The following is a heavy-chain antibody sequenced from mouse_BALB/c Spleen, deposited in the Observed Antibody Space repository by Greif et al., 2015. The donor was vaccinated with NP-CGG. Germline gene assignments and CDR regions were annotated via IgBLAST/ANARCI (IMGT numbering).Heavy chain of an antibody. CDR2: IYPSDSYT. CDR1: GYTFTSYW. CDR3: TRSEGNYYFDY. D-gene: IGHD2-1*01. J-gene: IGHJ2*01. V-gene: IGHV1-69*02. Sequence: QVQLQQPGAELVRPGASVKLSCKASGYTFTSYWINWVKQRPGQGLEWIGNIYPSDSYTNYNQKFKDKATLTVGKSSSTAYMQLSSPTSEDSAVYYCTRSEGNYYFDYWGQGTTLTVSS.